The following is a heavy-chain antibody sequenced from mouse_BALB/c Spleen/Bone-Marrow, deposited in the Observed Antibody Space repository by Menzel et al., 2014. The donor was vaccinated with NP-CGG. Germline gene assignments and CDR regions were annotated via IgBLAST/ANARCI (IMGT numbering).Heavy chain of an antibody. CDR1: GYTFTDYN. Sequence: VQLKESGPKLVKPGASVKISCKASGYTFTDYNMHWVKQSHGKSLEWIGYIYPNNGGTGYNQKFKSKATVTADNSSSTAYMELRSLTPEDSAVYYCARRGSPYYFDYWGQGTTLTVSS. V-gene: IGHV1S29*02. CDR2: IYPNNGGT. CDR3: ARRGSPYYFDY. D-gene: IGHD1-1*02. J-gene: IGHJ2*01.